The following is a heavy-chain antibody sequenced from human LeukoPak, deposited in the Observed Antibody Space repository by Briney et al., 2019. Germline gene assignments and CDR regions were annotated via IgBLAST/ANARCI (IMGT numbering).Heavy chain of an antibody. CDR3: ARVTYNGYQHFDY. CDR2: IDHTGTT. Sequence: PSETLSLPCTVSGGSLSTNAYYWGWIRQPPGKGLEWNTEIDHTGTTYYTPSREGRVTISVDKTNNHICQKLNSVTAADTAVYYCARVTYNGYQHFDYWGQGILVTVSS. J-gene: IGHJ4*01. V-gene: IGHV4-39*02. D-gene: IGHD3-10*01. CDR1: GGSLSTNAYY.